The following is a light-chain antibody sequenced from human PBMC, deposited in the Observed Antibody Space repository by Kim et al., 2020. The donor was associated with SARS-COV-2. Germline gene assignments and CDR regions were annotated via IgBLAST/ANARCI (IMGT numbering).Light chain of an antibody. V-gene: IGLV2-14*03. Sequence: GQSITIACPGTSSDVSGYNYVYWYQQHPGKAHKLLIYDVSNRPSGVYNRFSGYEYGNTASRTISGLHTEDEADYYGSSYTSSSTRVISGGTQLTV. J-gene: IGLJ3*02. CDR1: SSDVSGYNY. CDR2: DVS. CDR3: SSYTSSSTRV.